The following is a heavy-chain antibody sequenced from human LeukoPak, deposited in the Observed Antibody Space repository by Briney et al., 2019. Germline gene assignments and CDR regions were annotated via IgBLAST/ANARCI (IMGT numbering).Heavy chain of an antibody. CDR3: ATDLATVVIVTNY. Sequence: ASVKVSCKVSGYTLTKLSMHWVRQAPGKGLEWMGGFDPEDGETIYGQKFQGRVTMTEDTSTDTAYMELSSLRSEGTAVYYCATDLATVVIVTNYWGQGTLVTVSS. D-gene: IGHD4-23*01. CDR1: GYTLTKLS. J-gene: IGHJ4*02. CDR2: FDPEDGET. V-gene: IGHV1-24*01.